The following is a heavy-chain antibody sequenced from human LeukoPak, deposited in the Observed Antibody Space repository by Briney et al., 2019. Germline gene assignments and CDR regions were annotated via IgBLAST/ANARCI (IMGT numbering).Heavy chain of an antibody. V-gene: IGHV4-59*12. Sequence: SETLSLTCTVSGGSISSYYWSWIRQPPGKGLEWIGYIYYSGSTNYNPSLKSRVTISVDTSKNQFSLKLSSVTAADTAVYYCAREPGYSSGSVDWGQGTLVTVPS. D-gene: IGHD6-19*01. J-gene: IGHJ4*02. CDR3: AREPGYSSGSVD. CDR2: IYYSGST. CDR1: GGSISSYY.